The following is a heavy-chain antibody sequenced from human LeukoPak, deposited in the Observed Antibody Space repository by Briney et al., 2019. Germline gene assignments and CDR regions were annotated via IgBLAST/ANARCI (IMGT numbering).Heavy chain of an antibody. CDR3: ARDIVASGSSPPGDAFDI. Sequence: ASVKVSCKASGYTFTGYYMHWVRQAPGQGLEWMGWINPNSGGTNYAQKFQGRVTMTRDTSISTAYMELSRLRSDDTAVYYCARDIVASGSSPPGDAFDIWGQGTMVTVSS. V-gene: IGHV1-2*02. D-gene: IGHD5-12*01. J-gene: IGHJ3*02. CDR2: INPNSGGT. CDR1: GYTFTGYY.